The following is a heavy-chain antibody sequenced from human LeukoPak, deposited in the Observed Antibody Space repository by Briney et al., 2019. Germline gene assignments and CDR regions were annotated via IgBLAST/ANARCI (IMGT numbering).Heavy chain of an antibody. CDR3: ARADSVPAGDYHYWYMDV. J-gene: IGHJ6*03. V-gene: IGHV4-59*01. CDR2: IYYSGNT. CDR1: GGSISTYY. D-gene: IGHD2-2*01. Sequence: SETLSLACTVSGGSISTYYWSWIRQPPGKGLEWIGYIYYSGNTNYNPSLKSRVTISVDTSKNQFSLKLSSVTAADTAVYYCARADSVPAGDYHYWYMDVWGKGTTVTVSS.